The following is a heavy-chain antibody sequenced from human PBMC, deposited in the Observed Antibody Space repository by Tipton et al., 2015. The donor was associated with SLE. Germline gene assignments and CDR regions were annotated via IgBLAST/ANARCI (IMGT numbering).Heavy chain of an antibody. CDR1: AGSISSHY. CDR3: ARAPLFGVVTVRGPFDY. CDR2: VHYTGNT. Sequence: TLSLTCTVSAGSISSHYWTWIRQPPGRGLEWIGYVHYTGNTNYNSSLKSRVTISIDTSKNQVSLKLTSVTAADTAVYYCARAPLFGVVTVRGPFDYWGQGTLVTVSS. V-gene: IGHV4-59*11. J-gene: IGHJ4*02. D-gene: IGHD3-3*01.